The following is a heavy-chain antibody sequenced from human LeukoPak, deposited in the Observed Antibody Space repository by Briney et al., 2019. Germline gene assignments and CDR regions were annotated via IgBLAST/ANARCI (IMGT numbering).Heavy chain of an antibody. CDR1: GFTFSSYA. CDR2: ISYDGNDK. CDR3: AKAVGGYCSNPRCYGYGMDA. V-gene: IGHV3-30*04. J-gene: IGHJ6*02. D-gene: IGHD2-2*01. Sequence: GRSLRLSCAASGFTFSSYAMHWVRQAPGKGLEWVAVISYDGNDKDHADSVKGRFTISRDNSKNTLYLQMNSLGAEDTAVYYCAKAVGGYCSNPRCYGYGMDAWGQGTTVTVSS.